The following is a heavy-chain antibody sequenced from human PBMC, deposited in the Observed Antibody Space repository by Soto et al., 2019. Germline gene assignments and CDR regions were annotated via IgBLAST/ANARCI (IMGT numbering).Heavy chain of an antibody. J-gene: IGHJ6*02. CDR3: ARDLRGVATHYYYYYGMDV. V-gene: IGHV3-74*01. CDR1: GFTFSSYW. D-gene: IGHD5-12*01. Sequence: GGSLRLSCAASGFTFSSYWMHWVRQAPGKGLVWVSRINSDGSSTSYADSVKGRFTISRDNAKNTLYLQMNSLRAEDTAVYYCARDLRGVATHYYYYYGMDVWGQGTTVTVSS. CDR2: INSDGSST.